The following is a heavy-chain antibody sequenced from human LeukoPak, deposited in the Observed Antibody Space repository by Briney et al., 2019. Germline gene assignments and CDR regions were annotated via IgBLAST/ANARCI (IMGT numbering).Heavy chain of an antibody. D-gene: IGHD3-22*01. CDR2: INSDGINT. CDR1: GFTFSNYW. J-gene: IGHJ5*02. CDR3: ARDLGQYYDTSDNWFDP. V-gene: IGHV3-74*01. Sequence: GGSLRLSCAASGFTFSNYWMHWVRQTPGKGLVWVSRINSDGINTSYADSVKGRFTISRDNAKNTLNLQMNSLRAEDTAVYYCARDLGQYYDTSDNWFDPWGQGTLVTVSS.